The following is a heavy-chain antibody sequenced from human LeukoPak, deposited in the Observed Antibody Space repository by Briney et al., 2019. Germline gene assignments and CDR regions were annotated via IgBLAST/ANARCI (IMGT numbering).Heavy chain of an antibody. V-gene: IGHV4-4*07. CDR1: GGSISSYY. D-gene: IGHD1-26*01. J-gene: IGHJ4*02. Sequence: PSETLSLTCSVSGGSISSYYWSWIRQPAGKGLEWIGRIYTSGSTNYNPSLRSRVTMSVDTSKNQFSLKLSSVTAADTAVYYCARDQVGTTLDYFDYWGQGTLVTVPS. CDR3: ARDQVGTTLDYFDY. CDR2: IYTSGST.